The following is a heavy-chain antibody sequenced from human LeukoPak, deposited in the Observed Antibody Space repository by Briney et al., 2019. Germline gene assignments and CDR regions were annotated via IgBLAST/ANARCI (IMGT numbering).Heavy chain of an antibody. D-gene: IGHD3-22*01. CDR2: TYHSGST. CDR3: ARSVAKDSSGYYYQVFDY. Sequence: PSETLSLTCAVSGGSISSSNWWSWVRQPPGKGLEWIGETYHSGSTNYNPSLKSRVTISVDKSKNQFSLKLSSVTAADTAVYYCARSVAKDSSGYYYQVFDYWGQGTLVTVSS. CDR1: GGSISSSNW. J-gene: IGHJ4*02. V-gene: IGHV4-4*02.